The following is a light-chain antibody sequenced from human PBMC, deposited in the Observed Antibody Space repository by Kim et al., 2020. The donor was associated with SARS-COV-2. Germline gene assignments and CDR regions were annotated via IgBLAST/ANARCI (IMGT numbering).Light chain of an antibody. Sequence: STGKRATHCYRASQSISSNLAWYQQKPGQAPRLLSYGASTRTTGIPARFSGSGSGTEFTLTISCLQSEDFAVYYCQQYNNWPPITFGQGTRLVIK. CDR1: QSISSN. V-gene: IGKV3-15*01. J-gene: IGKJ5*01. CDR2: GAS. CDR3: QQYNNWPPIT.